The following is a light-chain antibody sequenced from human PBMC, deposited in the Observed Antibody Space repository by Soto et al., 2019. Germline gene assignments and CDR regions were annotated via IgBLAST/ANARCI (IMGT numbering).Light chain of an antibody. J-gene: IGKJ4*01. CDR2: DAS. CDR1: QSISSW. CDR3: QQYSSYPLT. V-gene: IGKV1-5*01. Sequence: DIQMTQSPSTLSASVGDRVTITCRASQSISSWLAWYQQKPGKAPKLLIYDASSVESGVASRFSGSGSGTEFTLTISSLQPDDFATYYCQQYSSYPLTFGGGTKVEIK.